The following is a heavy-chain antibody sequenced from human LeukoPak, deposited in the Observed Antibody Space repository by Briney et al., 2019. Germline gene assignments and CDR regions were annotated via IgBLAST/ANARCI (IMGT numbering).Heavy chain of an antibody. Sequence: SETLSLTCTVSGGSISSSSYYWGWIRQPPGKGLEWIGSIYYSGSTYYNPSLKSRVTISVDTSKNQFSLKLSSVTAADTAVYYCATGSSSGDWFDPWGQGTLVTVSS. CDR3: ATGSSSGDWFDP. V-gene: IGHV4-39*07. CDR1: GGSISSSSYY. J-gene: IGHJ5*02. CDR2: IYYSGST. D-gene: IGHD6-6*01.